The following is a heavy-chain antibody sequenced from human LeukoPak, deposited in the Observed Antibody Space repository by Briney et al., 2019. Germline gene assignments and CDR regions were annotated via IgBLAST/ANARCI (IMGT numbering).Heavy chain of an antibody. CDR2: IWYDGSNK. D-gene: IGHD1-26*01. CDR3: AKDQGGSYPAEGFDY. CDR1: GFTFSSYG. V-gene: IGHV3-33*06. Sequence: QPGGSLRLSCAASGFTFSSYGMHRVRQAPGKGLEWVAVIWYDGSNKYYADSVKGRFTISRDNSKNTLYLQMNSLRAEDTAVYYCAKDQGGSYPAEGFDYWGQGTLVTVSS. J-gene: IGHJ4*02.